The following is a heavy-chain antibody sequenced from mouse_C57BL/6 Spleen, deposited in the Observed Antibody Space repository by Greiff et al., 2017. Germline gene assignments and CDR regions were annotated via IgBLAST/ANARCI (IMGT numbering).Heavy chain of an antibody. V-gene: IGHV5-6*01. CDR3: ARHRLEGY. Sequence: EVMLVESGGDLVKPGGSLKLSCAASGFTFSSYGMSWVRQTPDKRLEWVATISSGGSYTYYPDSVKGRFTISRDNAKNTLYLQMSSLKSEDTAMXYCARHRLEGYWGQGTTLTVSS. CDR1: GFTFSSYG. CDR2: ISSGGSYT. J-gene: IGHJ2*01.